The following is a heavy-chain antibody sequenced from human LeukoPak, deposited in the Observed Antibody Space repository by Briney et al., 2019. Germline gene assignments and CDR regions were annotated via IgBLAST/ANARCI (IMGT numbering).Heavy chain of an antibody. J-gene: IGHJ4*02. D-gene: IGHD5-18*01. CDR2: IFSGGTT. Sequence: TGGSLRLSCAASGFTVSSNYMSWVRQAPGEGLEWVSVIFSGGTTYYADSVKGRFTISRHNSENTLYLQMNSLRGEDTAVYYCARGVLGYSYGFDCWGQGTLVTVSS. CDR3: ARGVLGYSYGFDC. CDR1: GFTVSSNY. V-gene: IGHV3-53*04.